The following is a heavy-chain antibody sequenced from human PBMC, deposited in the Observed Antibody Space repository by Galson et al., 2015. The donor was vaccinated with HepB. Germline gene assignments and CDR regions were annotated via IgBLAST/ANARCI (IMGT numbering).Heavy chain of an antibody. CDR1: GYPFTGYY. CDR3: ARGNESSGYYYNDYYYGMEV. J-gene: IGHJ6*02. Sequence: SVKVSCKASGYPFTGYYMHWVRQAPGQGLEWMGWINPNSGGTNYAQKFQGWVTMTRDTSISTAYMELSRLRSDDTAVYYCARGNESSGYYYNDYYYGMEVWGQGTTVTVSS. V-gene: IGHV1-2*04. CDR2: INPNSGGT. D-gene: IGHD3-22*01.